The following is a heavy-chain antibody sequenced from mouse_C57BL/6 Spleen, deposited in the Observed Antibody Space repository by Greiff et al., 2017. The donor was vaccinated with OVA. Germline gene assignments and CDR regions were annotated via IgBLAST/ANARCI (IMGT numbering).Heavy chain of an antibody. CDR2: IYPRDGST. J-gene: IGHJ2*01. V-gene: IGHV1-78*01. CDR1: GYTFTDHT. Sequence: VKLVESDAELVKPGASVKISCKVSGYTFTDHTIHWMKQRPEQGLEWIGYIYPRDGSTKYNEKFKGKATLTADKSSSTAYMQLNSLTSEDSAVYFCARRRYGSSPYYFDYWGQGTTLTVSS. D-gene: IGHD1-1*01. CDR3: ARRRYGSSPYYFDY.